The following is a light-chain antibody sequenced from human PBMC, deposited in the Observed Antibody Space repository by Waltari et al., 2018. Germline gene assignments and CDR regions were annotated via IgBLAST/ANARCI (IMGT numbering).Light chain of an antibody. CDR2: GAS. CDR1: QTIGRS. V-gene: IGKV3-15*01. CDR3: QQYNNWPPGT. Sequence: DTVVTQSPATLSVSPGERATLSCRTSQTIGRSLAWYQQKPGQAPRLVIYGASIRATGIPPRFSGSGSETEFALTISGLQSEDFAVYYCQQYNNWPPGTFGQGTKVEI. J-gene: IGKJ1*01.